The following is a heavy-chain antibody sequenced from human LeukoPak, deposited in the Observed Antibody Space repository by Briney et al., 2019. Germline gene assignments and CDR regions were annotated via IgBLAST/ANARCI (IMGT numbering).Heavy chain of an antibody. V-gene: IGHV4-4*02. CDR2: IHHSGST. CDR3: AREGDASGSYYNY. CDR1: GVSISTSNR. J-gene: IGHJ4*02. Sequence: SGTLSLTCDVSGVSISTSNRWSWVRQPPGKGLEWIGEIHHSGSTNYNPSLKSRVTISVDKSKNQFSLNLNSVTAADTAVYYCAREGDASGSYYNYWGQGILVTVSP. D-gene: IGHD3-10*01.